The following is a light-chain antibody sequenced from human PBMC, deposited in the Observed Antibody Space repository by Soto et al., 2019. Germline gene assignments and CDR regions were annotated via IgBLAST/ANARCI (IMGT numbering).Light chain of an antibody. V-gene: IGKV3-20*01. CDR3: QHYDNTPPSVT. CDR2: GAS. CDR1: QSVSSDY. J-gene: IGKJ3*01. Sequence: EIVFTQSPDTLSLSPGERATLSCRASQSVSSDYLVWYQQKPGQAPRLLIYGASRRATGIPDRFSGGGSGTDFILNISRLEPEDFAVYYCQHYDNTPPSVTFGPGTKVDIK.